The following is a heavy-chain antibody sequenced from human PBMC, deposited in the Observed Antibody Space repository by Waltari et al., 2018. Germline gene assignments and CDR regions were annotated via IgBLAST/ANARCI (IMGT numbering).Heavy chain of an antibody. J-gene: IGHJ6*02. Sequence: QVQLVQSGAEVKKPGSSVKVSCKASGGTFSSYAISWVRQAPGQGLEWMGGVIPNFGTANYAQKFQGRVTITADESTSTAYMELSSLGSEDTAVYYCARDGCSSTSCYRYYYYGMDVWGQGTTVTVSS. CDR3: ARDGCSSTSCYRYYYYGMDV. CDR1: GGTFSSYA. CDR2: VIPNFGTA. D-gene: IGHD2-2*01. V-gene: IGHV1-69*01.